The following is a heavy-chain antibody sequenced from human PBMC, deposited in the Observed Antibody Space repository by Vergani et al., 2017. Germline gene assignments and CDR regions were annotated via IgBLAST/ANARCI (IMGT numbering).Heavy chain of an antibody. CDR1: GFSFSSYS. CDR2: ISGSSSYV. V-gene: IGHV3-21*01. D-gene: IGHD2-8*01. CDR3: ARGLWDCTHIRCSPPSY. J-gene: IGHJ4*02. Sequence: EVLLMESGGGLVQPGGSLRLSCAASGFSFSSYSMNWVRQAPGKGLEWVASISGSSSYVFYRDSVEGRFTITRDNAKKSVYLQMNSLRAEDTAMYFCARGLWDCTHIRCSPPSYWGQGTQVTVSS.